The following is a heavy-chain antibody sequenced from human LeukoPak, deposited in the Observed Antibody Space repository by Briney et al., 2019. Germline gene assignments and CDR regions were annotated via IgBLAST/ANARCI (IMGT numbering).Heavy chain of an antibody. CDR1: GFTFTTYP. D-gene: IGHD2-21*01. CDR2: ISGSGTST. CDR3: ASYFRYGPSGYFDY. V-gene: IGHV3-23*01. Sequence: PGGSLRLSCAASGFTFTTYPMSWVRQAPGKGLEWVSGISGSGTSTFYADSVKGRFTISRDNAKNSLYLQMNSLRAEDTAVYYCASYFRYGPSGYFDYWGQGTLVTVSS. J-gene: IGHJ4*02.